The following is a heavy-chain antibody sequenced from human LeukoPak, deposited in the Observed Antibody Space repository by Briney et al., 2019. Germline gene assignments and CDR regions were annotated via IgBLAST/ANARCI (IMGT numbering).Heavy chain of an antibody. V-gene: IGHV3-7*01. CDR1: EFSVSNYW. CDR3: AKQGVTLVRGILSYGMDV. D-gene: IGHD3-10*01. CDR2: INQDGSEK. J-gene: IGHJ6*02. Sequence: GGSLRLSCAASEFSVSNYWMTWVRQAPGKALEGVANINQDGSEKYHVDSVKGRFTISRDTAKKSLWLQMNGLRAEDTAVYYCAKQGVTLVRGILSYGMDVWGQGTSVSVSS.